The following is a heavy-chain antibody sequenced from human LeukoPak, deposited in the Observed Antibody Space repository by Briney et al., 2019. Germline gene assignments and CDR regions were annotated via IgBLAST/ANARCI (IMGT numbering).Heavy chain of an antibody. D-gene: IGHD6-13*01. CDR2: IYRSGST. Sequence: PSETLSLTCTVSGYSISSGYYWGWIRPPPGKGLEWIGSIYRSGSTYYNPSLKSRVTISVDTSKNQFSLKLSSVTAADTAVYYCARVSNSSSWYYSLYYYYYMDVWGKGTTVTVSS. V-gene: IGHV4-38-2*02. CDR1: GYSISSGYY. CDR3: ARVSNSSSWYYSLYYYYYMDV. J-gene: IGHJ6*03.